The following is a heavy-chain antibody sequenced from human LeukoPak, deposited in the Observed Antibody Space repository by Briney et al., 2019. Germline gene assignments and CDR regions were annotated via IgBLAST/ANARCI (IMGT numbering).Heavy chain of an antibody. V-gene: IGHV3-73*01. CDR2: IRSKANNYAT. Sequence: GGSLRLSCAASGFTFSGSAMHWVRQASGKGLEWVGRIRSKANNYATAYAASVKGRFTISRDDSKKTAYLQMNSLKTEDTAVYYCTRRTDGYNFHYYYYAMDVWGQGTTVTVSS. CDR1: GFTFSGSA. D-gene: IGHD5-24*01. J-gene: IGHJ6*02. CDR3: TRRTDGYNFHYYYYAMDV.